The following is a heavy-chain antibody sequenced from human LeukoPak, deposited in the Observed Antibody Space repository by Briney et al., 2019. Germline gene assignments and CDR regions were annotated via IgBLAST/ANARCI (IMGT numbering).Heavy chain of an antibody. CDR2: IYYSGST. CDR3: ARANPYDILTGYYRVIDY. CDR1: VGSVSSGTYY. J-gene: IGHJ4*02. Sequence: SETLSLTCTVSVGSVSSGTYYWSWIRQPPGKGLEWIGYIYYSGSTNYNPSLKSRVTISVDTSMNQFSLKLSSVTAADTAVYYCARANPYDILTGYYRVIDYWGQGTLVTVSS. V-gene: IGHV4-61*01. D-gene: IGHD3-9*01.